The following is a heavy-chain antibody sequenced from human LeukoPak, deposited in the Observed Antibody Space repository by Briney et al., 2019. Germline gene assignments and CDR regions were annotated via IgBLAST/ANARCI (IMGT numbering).Heavy chain of an antibody. J-gene: IGHJ3*02. CDR3: ARVKGERYAVAFDI. CDR2: IYYSGST. D-gene: IGHD5-12*01. V-gene: IGHV4-59*01. Sequence: SETLSLTCTVSGGSISSYYWSWIRQPPGKGLEWIGYIYYSGSTNYNPSLKSRVTISVDTSKNQFSLKLSSVTAADTAVYYCARVKGERYAVAFDIWGQGTMVTVSS. CDR1: GGSISSYY.